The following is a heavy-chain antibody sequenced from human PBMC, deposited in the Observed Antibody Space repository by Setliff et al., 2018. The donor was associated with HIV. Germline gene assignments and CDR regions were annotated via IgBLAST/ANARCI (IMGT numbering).Heavy chain of an antibody. Sequence: SETLSLTCSVSGDSISNNKYYWSWIRQPPGKGLEWTGSIYHDGKTYYNPSLKSRLTISVDTPKNQFSLKLSSVTAADTALYYCSNWNTTIDEDAWGQGTLVTVSS. J-gene: IGHJ5*02. CDR1: GDSISNNKYY. CDR2: IYHDGKT. CDR3: SNWNTTIDEDA. D-gene: IGHD5-18*01. V-gene: IGHV4-39*01.